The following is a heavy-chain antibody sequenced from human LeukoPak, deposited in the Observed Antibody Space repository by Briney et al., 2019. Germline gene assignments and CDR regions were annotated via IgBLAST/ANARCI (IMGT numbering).Heavy chain of an antibody. D-gene: IGHD6-19*01. Sequence: SETLSLTCTVSGGSISSSSYYGGWIRQPPGKGLEWIGSIYYSGSTYCNPSLKSRVTISVDTSKNQFSLKLSSVTAADTAVYYCAKRQWLVQVDAFDIWGQGTMVTVSS. J-gene: IGHJ3*02. CDR1: GGSISSSSYY. V-gene: IGHV4-39*01. CDR3: AKRQWLVQVDAFDI. CDR2: IYYSGST.